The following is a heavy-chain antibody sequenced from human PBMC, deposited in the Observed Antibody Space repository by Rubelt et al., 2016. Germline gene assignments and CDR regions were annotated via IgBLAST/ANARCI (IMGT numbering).Heavy chain of an antibody. D-gene: IGHD6-6*01. CDR2: IYHSGST. Sequence: QVQLQESGPGLVKPSETLSLTCTVSAGSIRSSNWWSWVRQPPGKGLEWIGEIYHSGSTNYNPSLQGRVTISVDKAKNQYSLKLSAVTAAETAVYYGAREQASWQLVFDYWGQGNLVTVSS. CDR3: AREQASWQLVFDY. V-gene: IGHV4-4*02. J-gene: IGHJ4*02. CDR1: AGSIRSSNW.